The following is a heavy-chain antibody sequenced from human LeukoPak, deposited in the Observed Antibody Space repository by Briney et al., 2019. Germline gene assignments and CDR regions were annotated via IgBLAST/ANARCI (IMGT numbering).Heavy chain of an antibody. V-gene: IGHV4-59*01. CDR1: GGSFSGYY. D-gene: IGHD3-9*01. CDR3: ARSGYDILTGYYLTFDY. J-gene: IGHJ4*02. Sequence: PSETLSLTCAVYGGSFSGYYWSWIRQPPGKGLEWIGYIYYSGSTNYNPSLKSRVTISVDTSKNQFSLKLSSVTAADTAVYYCARSGYDILTGYYLTFDYWGQGTLVTVSS. CDR2: IYYSGST.